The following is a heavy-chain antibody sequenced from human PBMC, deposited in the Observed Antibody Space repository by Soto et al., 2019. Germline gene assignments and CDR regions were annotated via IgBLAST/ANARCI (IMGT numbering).Heavy chain of an antibody. CDR3: ARLGGYCTTSCYGYYAMDV. J-gene: IGHJ6*02. CDR1: GDSISSYY. D-gene: IGHD2-8*01. Sequence: SETLSLTCTVSGDSISSYYWSWIRQPPGKGLEWIGYIHYSGSTNYNPSLKSRVTISVDTSKNQFSLRLSSVTAADTAVYYCARLGGYCTTSCYGYYAMDVWGQGTTVTSP. V-gene: IGHV4-59*08. CDR2: IHYSGST.